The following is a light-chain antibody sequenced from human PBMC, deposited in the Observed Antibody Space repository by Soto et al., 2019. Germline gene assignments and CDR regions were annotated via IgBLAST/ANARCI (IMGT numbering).Light chain of an antibody. CDR2: GVS. CDR1: SSDIGSFNY. J-gene: IGLJ1*01. V-gene: IGLV2-14*03. CDR3: SSYTTTSTQV. Sequence: QSALTQPASVSGSPGQSITISCTGTSSDIGSFNYVSWYQHHPGTAPKLIIYGVSNRPSGVSKRFSGSKSGNTTSLTISGLQAEDEADYYCSSYTTTSTQVFGTGTKVTVL.